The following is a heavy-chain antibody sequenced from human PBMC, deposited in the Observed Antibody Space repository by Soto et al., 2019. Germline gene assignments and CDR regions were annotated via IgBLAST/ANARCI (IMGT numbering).Heavy chain of an antibody. CDR1: GFTFSSYA. J-gene: IGHJ4*02. Sequence: GGSLRLSCAASGFTFSSYAMSWVRQAPGKGLELVSAISGSGGSTYYADSVKGRFTISRDNSKNTLYLQMNSLRAEDTAVYYCAKDPHLRYFDWLSPDENFDYWGQGTLVTVSS. CDR3: AKDPHLRYFDWLSPDENFDY. V-gene: IGHV3-23*01. CDR2: ISGSGGST. D-gene: IGHD3-9*01.